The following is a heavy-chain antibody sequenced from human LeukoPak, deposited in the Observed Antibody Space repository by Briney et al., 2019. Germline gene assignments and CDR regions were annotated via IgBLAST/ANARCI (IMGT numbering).Heavy chain of an antibody. CDR1: GFTFSSYA. CDR2: ISGSGGST. D-gene: IGHD2-15*01. Sequence: GGSLRLSCAACGFTFSSYAMRWLRHAPGKGLEWVSAISGSGGSTYYADSVKGRFTISRDNSKNTLYLQMNSLRAEDTAVYYCAKYDSGSWYYTAFDIWGQGTMVTVSS. J-gene: IGHJ3*02. V-gene: IGHV3-23*01. CDR3: AKYDSGSWYYTAFDI.